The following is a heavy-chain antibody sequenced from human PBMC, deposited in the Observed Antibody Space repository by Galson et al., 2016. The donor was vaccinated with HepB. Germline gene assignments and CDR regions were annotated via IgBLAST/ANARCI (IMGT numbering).Heavy chain of an antibody. CDR3: ARTNFLGGYGDSFDY. CDR1: GFTFSSYG. D-gene: IGHD4-17*01. Sequence: SLRLSCAASGFTFSSYGMHWVRQAPGKGLEWVAAIWYDGSNKYYADSVKGRFTISRDNSKNTLYLQMNSLRAEDTAVYYCARTNFLGGYGDSFDYWGQGTLVTVSS. V-gene: IGHV3-33*01. J-gene: IGHJ4*02. CDR2: IWYDGSNK.